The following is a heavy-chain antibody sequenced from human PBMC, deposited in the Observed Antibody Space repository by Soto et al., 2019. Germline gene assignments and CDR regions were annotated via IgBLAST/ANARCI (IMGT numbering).Heavy chain of an antibody. V-gene: IGHV3-21*06. J-gene: IGHJ6*02. CDR2: ISTSSGHI. Sequence: EVHLVESGGGLVKPGGSLRLSCAVSGFTFSSCTMNWVRQAPGEGLEWVSSISTSSGHIYYADSVKGRFTISRDNANNSLFLQMNSLRGEDTAVYYCSGCSGGACHKNYGMDVWGQGTTVTVSS. D-gene: IGHD2-15*01. CDR1: GFTFSSCT. CDR3: SGCSGGACHKNYGMDV.